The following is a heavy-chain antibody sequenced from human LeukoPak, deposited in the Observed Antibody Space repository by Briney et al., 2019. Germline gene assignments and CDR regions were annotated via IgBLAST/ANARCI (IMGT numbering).Heavy chain of an antibody. CDR2: ISSSSSYT. V-gene: IGHV3-11*03. J-gene: IGHJ3*02. CDR3: ASNGIAAGGARAFDI. Sequence: PGGSLRLSCAASGFTFSNYNMNWVRQAPGKGLEWVSYISSSSSYTNYADSVKGRFTISRDNAKNSLYLQMNSLRAEDTAVYYCASNGIAAGGARAFDIWGQGTMVTVSS. CDR1: GFTFSNYN. D-gene: IGHD6-13*01.